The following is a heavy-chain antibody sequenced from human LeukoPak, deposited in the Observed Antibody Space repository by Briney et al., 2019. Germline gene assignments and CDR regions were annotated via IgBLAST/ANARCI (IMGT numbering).Heavy chain of an antibody. D-gene: IGHD3-10*01. Sequence: GGTLRLSCAASGFTFSRNGMTWVRQAPGKGLEWVSAISGSGGNTYYADSVKGRFTISRDNSKSTLYLQMNSLRAEDTAIYYCAKDRSRWGFGELFNSGMDVWGKGTTVTVSS. CDR1: GFTFSRNG. V-gene: IGHV3-23*01. CDR2: ISGSGGNT. CDR3: AKDRSRWGFGELFNSGMDV. J-gene: IGHJ6*04.